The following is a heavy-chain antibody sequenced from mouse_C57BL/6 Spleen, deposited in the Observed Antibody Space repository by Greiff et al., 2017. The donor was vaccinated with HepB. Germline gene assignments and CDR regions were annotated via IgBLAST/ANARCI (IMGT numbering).Heavy chain of an antibody. D-gene: IGHD1-1*01. J-gene: IGHJ2*01. CDR1: GFTFSSYA. Sequence: EVKLMESGGGLVKPGGSLKLSCAASGFTFSSYAMSWVRQTPEKRLEWVATISDGGSYTYYPDNVKGRFTISRDNAKNNLYLQMSHLKSEDPAMYYCAREGLYYGSSLYYFDYWGQGTTLTVSS. CDR3: AREGLYYGSSLYYFDY. CDR2: ISDGGSYT. V-gene: IGHV5-4*01.